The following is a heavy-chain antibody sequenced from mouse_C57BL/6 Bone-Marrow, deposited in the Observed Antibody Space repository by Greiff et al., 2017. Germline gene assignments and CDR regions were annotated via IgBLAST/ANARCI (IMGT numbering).Heavy chain of an antibody. J-gene: IGHJ3*01. CDR3: ARSSITTVVAPAAY. Sequence: QVQLQQPGAELVRPGTSVKLYCKASGYTFTSYWMHWVKQRPGQGLEWIGVIDPSDSYTNYSQKFKGKATLTVDTSSSTAYMQLSSLTSEDSAVYYCARSSITTVVAPAAYWGQGTLVTVSA. V-gene: IGHV1-59*01. D-gene: IGHD1-1*01. CDR2: IDPSDSYT. CDR1: GYTFTSYW.